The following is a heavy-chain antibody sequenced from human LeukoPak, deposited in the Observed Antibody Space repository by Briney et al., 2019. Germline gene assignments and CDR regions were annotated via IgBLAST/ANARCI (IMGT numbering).Heavy chain of an antibody. Sequence: PGGSLRLSCAASGFAFNYYTMNWVRQAPGKGLEWVANIKQDGSEKYYVDSVKGRFTISRDNAKNSLYLQMNSLRVEDTAVYYCARVQSRIVVVPAATSRFDRHGYVDVWGKGTRSPSP. CDR3: ARVQSRIVVVPAATSRFDRHGYVDV. J-gene: IGHJ6*03. V-gene: IGHV3-7*01. CDR2: IKQDGSEK. D-gene: IGHD2-2*01. CDR1: GFAFNYYT.